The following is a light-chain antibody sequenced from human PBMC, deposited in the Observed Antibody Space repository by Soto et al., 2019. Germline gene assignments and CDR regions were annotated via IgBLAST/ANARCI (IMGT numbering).Light chain of an antibody. J-gene: IGKJ5*01. CDR1: QGIRNP. V-gene: IGKV1-9*01. CDR3: QQVDSYPNT. CDR2: LSC. Sequence: IQLTQSPSSLSASVGDRVTITCRASQGIRNPLAWYQQKPGKGPKLLIYLSCTLQSGGPSRFCGSGSGTDFALTIGSLQPEDFATYYGQQVDSYPNTFVLGTRLEIK.